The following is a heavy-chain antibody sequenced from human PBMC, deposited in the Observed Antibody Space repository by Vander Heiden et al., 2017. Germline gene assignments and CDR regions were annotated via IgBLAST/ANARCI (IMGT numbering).Heavy chain of an antibody. D-gene: IGHD3-10*01. CDR2: INPNSGGT. CDR3: ARDGGVKWFGELLPYYFDY. CDR1: GYTFTGYY. V-gene: IGHV1-2*04. J-gene: IGHJ4*02. Sequence: QVQLVQSGAEVKKPGASVKVSCKASGYTFTGYYMHWVRQAPGQGLEWMGWINPNSGGTNYAQKFQGWVTMTRDTSISTAYMELSRLRSDDTAVYYWARDGGVKWFGELLPYYFDYWGQGTLVTVSS.